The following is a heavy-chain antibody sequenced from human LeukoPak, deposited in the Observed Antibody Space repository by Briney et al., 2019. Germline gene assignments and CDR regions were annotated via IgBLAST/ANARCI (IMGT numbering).Heavy chain of an antibody. V-gene: IGHV4-59*01. D-gene: IGHD6-19*01. CDR2: IYYSGST. Sequence: SETLSLTCTVSGGSISSYDWSWIRQPPGKGLEWIGYIYYSGSTNYNPSLTSRVTISVDTSKNQFSLKLSTVAAADTAVYYCARRGSGSWWVFDYWGQGTRVTVSS. J-gene: IGHJ4*02. CDR3: ARRGSGSWWVFDY. CDR1: GGSISSYD.